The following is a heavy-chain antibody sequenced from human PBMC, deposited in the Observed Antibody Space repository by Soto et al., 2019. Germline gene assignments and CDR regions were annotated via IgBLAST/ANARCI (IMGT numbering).Heavy chain of an antibody. CDR3: ARGPSGDKIDY. CDR2: IYDGGTT. V-gene: IGHV4-30-4*01. J-gene: IGHJ4*02. CDR1: GGSISSAAYC. D-gene: IGHD7-27*01. Sequence: SETLSLTCTVSGGSISSAAYCWSWIRQSPDKGLEWIGHIYDGGTTYSSPSLKGRVTISADTSETQFSLKLSSVSAADTAFYYCARGPSGDKIDYWGQGIQVTVS.